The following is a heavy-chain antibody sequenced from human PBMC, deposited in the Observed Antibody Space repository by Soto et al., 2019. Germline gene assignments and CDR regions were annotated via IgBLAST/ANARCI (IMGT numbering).Heavy chain of an antibody. Sequence: PGESLKISCKGSGYSFTSYWIGWVRQMPGKGLEWMGIIYPGDSDTTYSPSFQGQVTISADKSISTAYLQWSSLEAPDTAMYYCARRFCRAGSRYSAFDIWGQGTMVTVSS. CDR1: GYSFTSYW. J-gene: IGHJ3*02. D-gene: IGHD2-15*01. V-gene: IGHV5-51*01. CDR2: IYPGDSDT. CDR3: ARRFCRAGSRYSAFDI.